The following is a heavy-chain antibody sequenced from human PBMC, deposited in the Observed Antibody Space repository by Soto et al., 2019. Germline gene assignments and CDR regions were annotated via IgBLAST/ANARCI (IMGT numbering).Heavy chain of an antibody. D-gene: IGHD6-19*01. J-gene: IGHJ4*02. CDR3: AKDFGIAVAGEFDY. CDR2: ISYNGSNT. Sequence: GGSLRLSCAASGFTFSSYAMHWVRQAPGKGLEWVAVISYNGSNTYYADSVKGRFTISRDNSKNTLYLQMNSLRAEDTAVYYCAKDFGIAVAGEFDYWGQGTLVTVSS. CDR1: GFTFSSYA. V-gene: IGHV3-30-3*01.